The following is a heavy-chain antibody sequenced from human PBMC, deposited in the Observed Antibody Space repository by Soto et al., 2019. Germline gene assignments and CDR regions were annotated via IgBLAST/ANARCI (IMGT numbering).Heavy chain of an antibody. CDR2: INHSGST. J-gene: IGHJ4*02. Sequence: PSETLSLTCAVYGGSFSGYYWSWIRQPPGKGLEWIGEINHSGSTNYNPSLKSRVTISVDTSKNQFSLKLSSVTAADTAVYYCARGTMYYDFWSGYYSVNYFDYWGQGTLVTVPQ. V-gene: IGHV4-34*01. CDR3: ARGTMYYDFWSGYYSVNYFDY. CDR1: GGSFSGYY. D-gene: IGHD3-3*01.